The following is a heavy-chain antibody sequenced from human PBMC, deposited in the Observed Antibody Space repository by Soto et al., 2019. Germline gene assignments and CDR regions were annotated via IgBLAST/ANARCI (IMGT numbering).Heavy chain of an antibody. V-gene: IGHV3-23*01. CDR2: ISGSGSET. CDR3: AKDFLAATDRAFDI. D-gene: IGHD3-3*01. Sequence: EEQLLESGGGLVQPGGSLRLSCAAYGFTFSTYSMSWVRQAPGKGLEWVSVISGSGSETYYADSVKGRFSSSRDNSKNTLYLQMNTVTAEVTAVYYCAKDFLAATDRAFDIWGHGTLVTVSS. CDR1: GFTFSTYS. J-gene: IGHJ3*02.